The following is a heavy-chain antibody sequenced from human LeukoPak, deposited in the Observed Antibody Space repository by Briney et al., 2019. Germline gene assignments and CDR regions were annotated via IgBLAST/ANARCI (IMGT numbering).Heavy chain of an antibody. CDR3: ARVNCSGGSCYESRGAFDI. V-gene: IGHV4-34*01. Sequence: SETLSLTCAVYGGSFSGYYWSWIRQPPGKGLEWIGEINHSGSTNYNSSLKSRVTISVDTSKNQFSLKLSSVTAADTAVYYCARVNCSGGSCYESRGAFDIWGQGTMVIVSS. CDR1: GGSFSGYY. D-gene: IGHD2-15*01. CDR2: INHSGST. J-gene: IGHJ3*02.